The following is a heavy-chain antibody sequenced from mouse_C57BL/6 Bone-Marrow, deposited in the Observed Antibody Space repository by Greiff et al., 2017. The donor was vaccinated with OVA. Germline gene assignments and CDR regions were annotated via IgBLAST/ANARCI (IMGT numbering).Heavy chain of an antibody. CDR3: ARWGDYDVGYAMDY. CDR1: GYTFTDYE. CDR2: IDPETGGT. V-gene: IGHV1-15*01. D-gene: IGHD2-4*01. Sequence: VQLQQSGAELVRPGASVTLSCKASGYTFTDYEMHWVKQTPVHGLEWIGAIDPETGGTAYNQKFKGKSTLTVDKSSSTAYMQLSSLTSEDSAVYYCARWGDYDVGYAMDYWGQGTSVTVSS. J-gene: IGHJ4*01.